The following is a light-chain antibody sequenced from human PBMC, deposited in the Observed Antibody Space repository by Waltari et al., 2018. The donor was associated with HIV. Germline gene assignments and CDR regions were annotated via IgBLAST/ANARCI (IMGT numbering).Light chain of an antibody. V-gene: IGLV2-14*01. CDR3: SSYTSSSTHDG. CDR2: EVS. CDR1: SSHVGGYYY. J-gene: IGLJ1*01. Sequence: QSALPQPAAAFGPPGQSITISCTGTSSHVGGYYYVSWYQQHPGKAPNLMIYEVSKRPSGVSKRFSGSKSGKTATLTITGLQAEDEADYYCSSYTSSSTHDGFGTGTKVTVL.